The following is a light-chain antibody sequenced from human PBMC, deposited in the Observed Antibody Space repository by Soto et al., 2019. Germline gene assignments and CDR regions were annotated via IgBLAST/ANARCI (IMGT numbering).Light chain of an antibody. Sequence: EIVLTQSPATLSLSPGERATLSCRASQSISSHLAWYQQKPGQAPRLLIYGASNRATGIPARFSGRGSGTDFTRTISSLEPEDFAVYYCQQRINWPLTFGGGTKVEIK. CDR1: QSISSH. CDR2: GAS. CDR3: QQRINWPLT. J-gene: IGKJ4*01. V-gene: IGKV3-11*01.